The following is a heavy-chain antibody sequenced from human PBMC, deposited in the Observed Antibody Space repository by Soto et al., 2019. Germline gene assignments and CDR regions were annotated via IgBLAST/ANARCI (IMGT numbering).Heavy chain of an antibody. Sequence: PSETLSLTCAVYGGSFSGYYWSWIRQPPGKGLEWIGEINHSGSTNYNPSLKSRVTISVDTSKNQFSLKLSSVTAADTAVYYCARVVAYYYDSSGSQPKRYYFDYWGQGTLVTVSS. CDR2: INHSGST. V-gene: IGHV4-34*01. CDR3: ARVVAYYYDSSGSQPKRYYFDY. D-gene: IGHD3-22*01. CDR1: GGSFSGYY. J-gene: IGHJ4*02.